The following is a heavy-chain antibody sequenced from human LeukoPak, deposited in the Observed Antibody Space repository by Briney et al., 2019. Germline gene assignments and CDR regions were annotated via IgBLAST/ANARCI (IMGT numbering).Heavy chain of an antibody. V-gene: IGHV4-59*08. J-gene: IGHJ3*02. CDR3: ARYSAVVAPGDAFDI. Sequence: SETLSLTCTVSGGSISSYYWSWIRQPPGKGLGWIGYIYYSGSTNYNPSLKSRVTISVDTSKNQFSLKLSSVTAADTAVYYCARYSAVVAPGDAFDIWGQGTMVTVSS. CDR1: GGSISSYY. D-gene: IGHD2-15*01. CDR2: IYYSGST.